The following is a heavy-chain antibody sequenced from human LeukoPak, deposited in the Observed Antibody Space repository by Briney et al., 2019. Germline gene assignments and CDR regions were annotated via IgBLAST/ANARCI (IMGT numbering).Heavy chain of an antibody. V-gene: IGHV3-21*01. J-gene: IGHJ3*02. CDR1: EFTFSSYA. CDR3: ARDLLMGQPPPGNAFDI. CDR2: ISSSSSYI. Sequence: GGSLRLSCAASEFTFSSYAMHWVRQAPGKGLEWVSSISSSSSYIYYADSVKGRFTISRDNAKNSLYLQMNSLRAEDTAVYYCARDLLMGQPPPGNAFDIWGQGTMVTVSS. D-gene: IGHD3-10*01.